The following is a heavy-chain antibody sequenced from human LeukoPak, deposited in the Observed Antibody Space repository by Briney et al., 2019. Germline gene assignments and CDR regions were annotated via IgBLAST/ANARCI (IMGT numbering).Heavy chain of an antibody. D-gene: IGHD1-1*01. CDR1: GYSTSSGYY. CDR3: ARVRLEYGFDY. V-gene: IGHV4-38-2*02. J-gene: IGHJ4*02. CDR2: IYHSGST. Sequence: SETLSLTCTVSGYSTSSGYYWGWIRQPPGKGLEWIGSIYHSGSTYYNPSLKSRVTISVDTSKNQFSLKLSSVTAADTAVYYCARVRLEYGFDYWGQGTLVTVSS.